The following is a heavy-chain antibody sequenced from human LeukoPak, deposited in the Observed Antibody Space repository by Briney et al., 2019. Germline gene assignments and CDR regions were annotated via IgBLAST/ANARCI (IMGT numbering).Heavy chain of an antibody. CDR2: INPNSGGT. Sequence: GASVKVSCKASGYTFTGYYMHWVRQAPGQGLEWMGWINPNSGGTNYAQKFQGRVTMTRDTSISTAYMELSRLTSDDTAMYYCARVLWSEAFLEWFGTGGFDIWGQGTMVTVSS. V-gene: IGHV1-2*02. D-gene: IGHD3-3*02. CDR1: GYTFTGYY. J-gene: IGHJ3*02. CDR3: ARVLWSEAFLEWFGTGGFDI.